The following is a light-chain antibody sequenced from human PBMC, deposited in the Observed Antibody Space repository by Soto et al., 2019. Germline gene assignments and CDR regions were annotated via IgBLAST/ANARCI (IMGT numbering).Light chain of an antibody. CDR2: DAS. V-gene: IGKV3-11*01. J-gene: IGKJ1*01. CDR1: QNVRFY. Sequence: EIVLTQSPATLSLSPGERATLSCRASQNVRFYLAWYQQKPGQTPRLLIYDASKRASGIPARFSGSGSGTDFTLTISSLEPEDFAVYDCQQRTNCSWTFGRGTKVEVK. CDR3: QQRTNCSWT.